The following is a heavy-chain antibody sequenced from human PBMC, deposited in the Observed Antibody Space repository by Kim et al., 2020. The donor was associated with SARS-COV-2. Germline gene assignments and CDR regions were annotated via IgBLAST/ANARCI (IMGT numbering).Heavy chain of an antibody. Sequence: SETLSLTCTVSGGSISSYYWSWIRQPPGKGLEWIGYIYYSGSTNYNPSLKSRVTISVDTSKNQFSLKLSSVTAADTAVYYCARGPPLAAYYYYGMDVWGQGTTVTVSS. CDR2: IYYSGST. J-gene: IGHJ6*02. CDR1: GGSISSYY. V-gene: IGHV4-59*01. D-gene: IGHD6-13*01. CDR3: ARGPPLAAYYYYGMDV.